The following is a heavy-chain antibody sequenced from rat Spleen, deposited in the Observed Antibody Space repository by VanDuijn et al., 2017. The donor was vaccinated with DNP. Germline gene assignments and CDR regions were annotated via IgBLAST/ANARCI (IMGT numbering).Heavy chain of an antibody. D-gene: IGHD1-11*01. CDR3: ATFEGRDA. Sequence: EVQLVESGGDLVQPGRSLKLSCVASGFSFSHYWMTWIRQVPGKGLEWIASITSGGSSYYPDSVKGRFTISRDNAKSTLYLQMDSLRSEDTATYYCATFEGRDAWGQGTSVTVSS. CDR2: ITSGGSS. V-gene: IGHV5-31*01. J-gene: IGHJ4*01. CDR1: GFSFSHYW.